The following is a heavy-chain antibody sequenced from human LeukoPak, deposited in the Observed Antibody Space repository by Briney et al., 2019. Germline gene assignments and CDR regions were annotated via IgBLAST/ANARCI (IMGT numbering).Heavy chain of an antibody. V-gene: IGHV3-7*03. CDR1: GFTFSSYW. D-gene: IGHD6-19*01. CDR2: IKQDGSEK. Sequence: GSLRLSCAASGFTFSSYWMSWVRQAPGKGLEWVANIKQDGSEKYYVDSVKGRLTISRDNAKNSLYLQMNSLRAEDTAVYYCARVAGTVNFDLWGRGTLVTVSS. CDR3: ARVAGTVNFDL. J-gene: IGHJ2*01.